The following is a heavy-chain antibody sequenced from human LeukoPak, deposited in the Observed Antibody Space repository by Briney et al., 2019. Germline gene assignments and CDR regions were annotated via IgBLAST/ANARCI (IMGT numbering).Heavy chain of an antibody. D-gene: IGHD6-13*01. Sequence: GGSLRLSCSASGFTFSSYAMHWVRQAPGKGLEYVSAISSSGGGTYYADSVKGRFTISGDNSKNTLYLQMSSLRAEDTAVYYCVKYSNSCYDPWGQGTLVTVSS. CDR3: VKYSNSCYDP. J-gene: IGHJ5*02. CDR2: ISSSGGGT. V-gene: IGHV3-64D*06. CDR1: GFTFSSYA.